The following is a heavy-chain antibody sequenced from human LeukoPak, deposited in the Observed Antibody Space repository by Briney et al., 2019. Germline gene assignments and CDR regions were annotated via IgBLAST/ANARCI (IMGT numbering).Heavy chain of an antibody. CDR2: INPSGGST. J-gene: IGHJ3*02. Sequence: ASVKVSCKASGYTFTSYYMHWVRQAPGQGLEWMGIINPSGGSTSYAQKFQGRVTMTRDTSTSTVYMELSRRRSEDTAVYYCASATVVNRDAFDIWGQGKMVTVSS. D-gene: IGHD4-23*01. V-gene: IGHV1-46*03. CDR3: ASATVVNRDAFDI. CDR1: GYTFTSYY.